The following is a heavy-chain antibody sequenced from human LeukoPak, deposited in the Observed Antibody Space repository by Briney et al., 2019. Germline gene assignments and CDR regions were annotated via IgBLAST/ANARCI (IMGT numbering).Heavy chain of an antibody. CDR3: VRVQWFGELLWGGFDY. CDR1: GFTFSSFG. J-gene: IGHJ4*02. Sequence: GGSLRLSCAASGFTFSSFGMHWVRQDPGKGLEWVSVLSYDGRHKHYADSEKGRFTISRDNSKNTLYLQMDSLRPEDTALYYCVRVQWFGELLWGGFDYWGQGTQVTVPS. CDR2: LSYDGRHK. V-gene: IGHV3-30*03. D-gene: IGHD3-10*01.